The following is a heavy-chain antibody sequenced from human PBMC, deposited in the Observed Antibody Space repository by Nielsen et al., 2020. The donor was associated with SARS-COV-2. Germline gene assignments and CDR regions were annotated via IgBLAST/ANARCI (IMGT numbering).Heavy chain of an antibody. CDR1: GYSFTSYW. Sequence: GESLKISCQGSGYSFTSYWISWVRQMPGKGLEWMGRIDPSDSYTNYSPSFQGYVTISADKSISTAYLQWSSLKASDTAMYYCARLNYDILTKYYYYGMDVWGQGTTVTVSS. J-gene: IGHJ6*02. V-gene: IGHV5-10-1*01. D-gene: IGHD3-9*01. CDR3: ARLNYDILTKYYYYGMDV. CDR2: IDPSDSYT.